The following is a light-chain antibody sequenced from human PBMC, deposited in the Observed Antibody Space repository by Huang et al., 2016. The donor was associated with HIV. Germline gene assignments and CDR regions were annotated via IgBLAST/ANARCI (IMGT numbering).Light chain of an antibody. Sequence: FQMTQSPSSVSAFVGDRVTITCRASQGISSWLGWYQQGPGTAPKVLIYGGSTLQSGVPSRFSGSGSGTEFTLTISSLQTEDSGTYYCQQANTSLVAYGPGTKVEIK. J-gene: IGKJ3*01. CDR2: GGS. CDR1: QGISSW. CDR3: QQANTSLVA. V-gene: IGKV1D-12*01.